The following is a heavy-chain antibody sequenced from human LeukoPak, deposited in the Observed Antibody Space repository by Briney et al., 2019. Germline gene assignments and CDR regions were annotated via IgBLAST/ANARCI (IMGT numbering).Heavy chain of an antibody. CDR1: GNSLSELS. Sequence: ASVTVSCKVSGNSLSELSIQWVRQAPGKGLECMGGFDPEEAKMVYAQNFQGRVTMTEDTSTQTAYMELSGLTSDDTAVYYCTTRSGDFWSGFVNWGQGSLVTLSS. CDR3: TTRSGDFWSGFVN. J-gene: IGHJ4*02. CDR2: FDPEEAKM. V-gene: IGHV1-24*01. D-gene: IGHD3-3*01.